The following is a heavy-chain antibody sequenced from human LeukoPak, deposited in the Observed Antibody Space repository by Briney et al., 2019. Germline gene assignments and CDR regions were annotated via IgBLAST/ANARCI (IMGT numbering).Heavy chain of an antibody. J-gene: IGHJ6*03. CDR3: ARDLIAAANYYYMDV. D-gene: IGHD6-13*01. CDR1: GFTFSSYA. V-gene: IGHV3-21*01. Sequence: GGSLRLSCAASGFTFSSYAMNWVRQAPGKGLEWVSSISSSSSYIYYADSVKGRFTISRDNAKNSLYLQMNSLRAEDTAVYYCARDLIAAANYYYMDVWGKGTTVTVSS. CDR2: ISSSSSYI.